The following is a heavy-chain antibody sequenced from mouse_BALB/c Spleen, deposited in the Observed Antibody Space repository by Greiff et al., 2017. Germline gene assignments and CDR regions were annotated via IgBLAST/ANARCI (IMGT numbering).Heavy chain of an antibody. CDR3: NARIPTKIGDY. D-gene: IGHD1-3*01. CDR2: IDPENGDT. V-gene: IGHV14-4*02. CDR1: GFNIKDYY. J-gene: IGHJ2*01. Sequence: EVQLQESGAELVRSGASVKLSCTASGFNIKDYYMHWVKQRPEQGLEWIGWIDPENGDTEYAPKFQGKATMTADTSSNTAYLQLSSLTSEDTAVYYCNARIPTKIGDYWGQGTTLTVSS.